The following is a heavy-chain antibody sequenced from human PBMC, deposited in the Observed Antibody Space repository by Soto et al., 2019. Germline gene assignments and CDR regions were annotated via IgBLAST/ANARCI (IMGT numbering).Heavy chain of an antibody. CDR1: GFTISRVS. CDR2: ISKNEKNR. Sequence: QVQLVESGGAVVPPGRALRLSCVVPGFTISRVSIHWVRQAPGKGLEWVSEISKNEKNRYYAESVKGRFTLFRDNSNNTAYLQMDSLRPEDTAVYYCARDVRYVRTLDHWGQGTLVSVSS. CDR3: ARDVRYVRTLDH. D-gene: IGHD3-16*01. J-gene: IGHJ4*02. V-gene: IGHV3-30*04.